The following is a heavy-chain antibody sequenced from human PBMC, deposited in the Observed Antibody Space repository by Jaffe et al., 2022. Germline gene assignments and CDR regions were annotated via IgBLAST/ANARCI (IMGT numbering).Heavy chain of an antibody. CDR2: INWNSGSI. D-gene: IGHD6-19*01. CDR3: AKGPRGIAVGALPEYFQH. Sequence: EVQLVESGGGLVQPGRSLRLSCVASGFTFDDYAMHWVRQAPGKGLEWVSGINWNSGSIGYADSVKGRFTISRDNAKNSLYLQMNSLRAEDTALYYCAKGPRGIAVGALPEYFQHWGQGTLVTVSS. CDR1: GFTFDDYA. J-gene: IGHJ1*01. V-gene: IGHV3-9*01.